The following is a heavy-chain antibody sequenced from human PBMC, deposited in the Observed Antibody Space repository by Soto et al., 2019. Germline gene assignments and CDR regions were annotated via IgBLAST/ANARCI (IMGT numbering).Heavy chain of an antibody. Sequence: QVQLVQSGAGVKKPGASVKVSCKASGYTFTSYDINWVRQATGQGLEWMGWMNPNSGNTGYAQKFQGTVTMTWHTSISTAYIELSSLRSEDTAVYYCARASPGGGVPVYWGQGTLVTVSS. CDR3: ARASPGGGVPVY. CDR1: GYTFTSYD. V-gene: IGHV1-8*01. CDR2: MNPNSGNT. J-gene: IGHJ4*02. D-gene: IGHD2-2*01.